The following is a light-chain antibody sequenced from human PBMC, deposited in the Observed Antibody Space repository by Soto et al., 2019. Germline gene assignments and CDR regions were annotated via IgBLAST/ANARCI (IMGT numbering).Light chain of an antibody. J-gene: IGKJ2*01. CDR3: QQRYNWPPYT. CDR1: QTVSSY. V-gene: IGKV3-11*01. Sequence: EIVLTQSPATLSLSPGERATLSCRASQTVSSYLAWYQQKPGQAPRLLIYDATNRATGIPARFSGSRSGTDFTLTISSLEPEDVAVYYCQQRYNWPPYTFGQGTKLEIK. CDR2: DAT.